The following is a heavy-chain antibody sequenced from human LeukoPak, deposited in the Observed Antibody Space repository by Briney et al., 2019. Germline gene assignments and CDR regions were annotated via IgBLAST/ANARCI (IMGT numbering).Heavy chain of an antibody. J-gene: IGHJ3*02. CDR3: ARAPPCTTTTCYKYSFDI. CDR1: GYTFTNYD. Sequence: GASVKVSCKASGYTFTNYDINWVRLATGQGLEWMGWINPNSANTGYAQKLQGRVTMTRDTSIGTAYMELSSLRSEDTAVYFCARAPPCTTTTCYKYSFDIWGQGTMVTVSS. D-gene: IGHD2-2*02. V-gene: IGHV1-8*01. CDR2: INPNSANT.